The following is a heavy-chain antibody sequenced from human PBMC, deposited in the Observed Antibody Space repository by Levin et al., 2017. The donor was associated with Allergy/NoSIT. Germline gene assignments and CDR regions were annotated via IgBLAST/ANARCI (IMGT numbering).Heavy chain of an antibody. CDR1: GGSISSYY. CDR3: ARHLKGDYYDSSGYFWYFDL. Sequence: SQTLSLPCTVSGGSISSYYWSWIRQPPGKGLEWIGYIYYSGSTNYNPSLKSRVTISVDTSKNQFSLKLSSVTAADTAVYYCARHLKGDYYDSSGYFWYFDLWGRGTLVTVSS. CDR2: IYYSGST. V-gene: IGHV4-59*08. J-gene: IGHJ2*01. D-gene: IGHD3-22*01.